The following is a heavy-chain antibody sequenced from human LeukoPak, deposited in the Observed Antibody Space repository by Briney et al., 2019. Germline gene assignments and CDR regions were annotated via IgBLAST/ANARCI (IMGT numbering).Heavy chain of an antibody. Sequence: TGGSLRLSCAASGFTFSSYSMNWVRQAPGKGLEWVSSISSSSSYIYYADSVKGRFTISRDNAKNSLYLQMNSLRAEDTAVYYCARDREFGDQNDYWGQGTLVTVSS. J-gene: IGHJ4*02. D-gene: IGHD3-10*01. CDR1: GFTFSSYS. V-gene: IGHV3-21*01. CDR3: ARDREFGDQNDY. CDR2: ISSSSSYI.